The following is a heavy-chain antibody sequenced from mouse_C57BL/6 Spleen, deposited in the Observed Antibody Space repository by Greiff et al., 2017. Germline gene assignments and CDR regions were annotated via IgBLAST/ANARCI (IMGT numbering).Heavy chain of an antibody. CDR1: GYTFTSYW. J-gene: IGHJ3*01. CDR2: LDPSDSET. D-gene: IGHD3-2*02. V-gene: IGHV1-52*01. Sequence: QVQLQQPGAELVRPGSSVKLSCKASGYTFTSYWMHWVKQRPIQGLEWIGNLDPSDSETHYNQKFKDKATLTVDKSSSTAYMQLSSLTSEDSVVYYGAAEIAQVSWFAYWGQGTLVTVSA. CDR3: AAEIAQVSWFAY.